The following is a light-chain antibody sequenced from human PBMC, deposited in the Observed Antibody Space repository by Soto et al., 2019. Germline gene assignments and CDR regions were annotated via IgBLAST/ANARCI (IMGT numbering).Light chain of an antibody. Sequence: EIVMTQSPATLSVSPGERATLSCRASQSVSSNLAWYQQKPGQAPRLLIYGASTRATGIPARFSGSGSGTEFTLTISRLQSEDSAVYYCQQYNDWPPWTFGQGTKVEIK. CDR3: QQYNDWPPWT. CDR1: QSVSSN. J-gene: IGKJ1*01. CDR2: GAS. V-gene: IGKV3-15*01.